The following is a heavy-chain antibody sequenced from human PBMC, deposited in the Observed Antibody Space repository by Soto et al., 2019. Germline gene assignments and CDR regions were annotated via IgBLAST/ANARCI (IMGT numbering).Heavy chain of an antibody. Sequence: QVQLVESGGGVVQPGRSLRLSCAASGFTFSSYGMHWVRQAPGKGLEWVAVIWYDGSNKYYADSVKGRFTISRDNSKNTLYLQMNSLRAEDTAVYYCAREDYGDYVLDYWGQGTLVTVSS. CDR2: IWYDGSNK. CDR1: GFTFSSYG. D-gene: IGHD4-17*01. CDR3: AREDYGDYVLDY. J-gene: IGHJ4*02. V-gene: IGHV3-33*01.